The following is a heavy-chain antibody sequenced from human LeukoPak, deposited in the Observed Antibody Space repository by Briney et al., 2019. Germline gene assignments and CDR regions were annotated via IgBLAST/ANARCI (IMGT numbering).Heavy chain of an antibody. CDR1: GFTFSSYG. CDR2: ISWNSGRI. D-gene: IGHD3-22*01. CDR3: ASGGFGDYYDSSGYIH. J-gene: IGHJ4*02. Sequence: GGSLRLSCAASGFTFSSYGMHWVRQAPGKGLEWVSGISWNSGRIGYADSVKGRFTISRDNAKNSLYLQMNSLRAEDTALYYCASGGFGDYYDSSGYIHWGQGTLVTVSS. V-gene: IGHV3-9*01.